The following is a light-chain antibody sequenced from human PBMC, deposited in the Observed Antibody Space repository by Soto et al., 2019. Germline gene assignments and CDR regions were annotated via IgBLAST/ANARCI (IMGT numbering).Light chain of an antibody. CDR1: QSVSSSY. CDR2: GAS. V-gene: IGKV3-20*01. Sequence: EIVLTQSPGTLSLSPGGRATLSCRASQSVSSSYLAWYQQKPGQAPRLLIYGASSRATGIPDRFSGSGSGTDFTLTISRLEPEDFAVYYCQQYGSLRTFGQGTKVDIK. CDR3: QQYGSLRT. J-gene: IGKJ1*01.